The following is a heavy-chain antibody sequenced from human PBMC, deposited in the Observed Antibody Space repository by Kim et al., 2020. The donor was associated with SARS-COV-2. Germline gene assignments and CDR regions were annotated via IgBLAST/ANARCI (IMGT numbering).Heavy chain of an antibody. V-gene: IGHV3-9*01. D-gene: IGHD6-6*01. J-gene: IGHJ4*02. CDR1: GFTFDDYA. CDR2: ISWNSGSI. Sequence: GGSLRLSCAASGFTFDDYAMHWVRQAPGKGLEWVSGISWNSGSIGYADSVKGRFTISRDNAKNSLYLQMNSLRAEDTALYYCAKVEIEYSSSSGLGYWGQGTLVTVSS. CDR3: AKVEIEYSSSSGLGY.